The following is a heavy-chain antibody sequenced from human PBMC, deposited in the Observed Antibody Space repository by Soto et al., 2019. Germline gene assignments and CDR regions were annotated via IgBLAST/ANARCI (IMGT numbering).Heavy chain of an antibody. Sequence: QVHLVQSGAEVKKPGASVKVSCKGSEYTFTSYGITWVRQAPGQGLEWMGWISAHNGNTDYAQKLQGRVTVTRATSTSTAYMELRRLRSDYTAVYYWARGRYGDYWGQGALVSVSS. CDR1: EYTFTSYG. CDR3: ARGRYGDY. D-gene: IGHD1-1*01. J-gene: IGHJ4*02. CDR2: ISAHNGNT. V-gene: IGHV1-18*01.